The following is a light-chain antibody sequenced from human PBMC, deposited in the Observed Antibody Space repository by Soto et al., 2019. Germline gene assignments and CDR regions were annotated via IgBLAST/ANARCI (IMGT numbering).Light chain of an antibody. CDR3: QQYNNWPTIT. J-gene: IGKJ5*01. V-gene: IGKV3-15*01. CDR2: GAS. Sequence: EIVMTQSPATLSVSPGERATLFCRSSQSVSSNLAWYQQKPGQAHRLLVYGASTRATGIPARFSGSGSGTEFTLTISSLQSEDFAVYYCQQYNNWPTITFGQGTRVEIK. CDR1: QSVSSN.